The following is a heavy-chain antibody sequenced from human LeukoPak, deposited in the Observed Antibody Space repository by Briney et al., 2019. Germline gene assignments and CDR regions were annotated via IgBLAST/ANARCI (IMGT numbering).Heavy chain of an antibody. CDR3: VHRHSGIPAI. V-gene: IGHV2-5*01. CDR2: IYWTDDT. J-gene: IGHJ4*02. Sequence: ESGPTLVKPTQTLTLTCTFSGFSLSTSGVGVGWIRQPPGKALEWLALIYWTDDTRYSPSLKSRLTITKVTSKNQVVLTLTNMDPVDTATYYCVHRHSGIPAIWGQGTLVTVSS. D-gene: IGHD6-13*01. CDR1: GFSLSTSGVG.